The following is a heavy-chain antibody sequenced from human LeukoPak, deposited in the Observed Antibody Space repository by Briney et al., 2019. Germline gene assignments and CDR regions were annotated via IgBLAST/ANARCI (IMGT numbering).Heavy chain of an antibody. Sequence: PGRSLRLSCAASGFTFDDYAMHWVRQAPGKGLEWVSGISWNSGSIGYADSVKGRFTISRDNAKNSLYLQMNSLRAEDTALYYCAKDIEGEGDSSSFDYWGQGTLVTVSS. CDR2: ISWNSGSI. CDR3: AKDIEGEGDSSSFDY. V-gene: IGHV3-9*01. J-gene: IGHJ4*02. CDR1: GFTFDDYA. D-gene: IGHD3-22*01.